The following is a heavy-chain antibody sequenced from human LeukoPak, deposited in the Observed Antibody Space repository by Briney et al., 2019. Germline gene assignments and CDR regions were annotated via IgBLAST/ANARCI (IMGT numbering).Heavy chain of an antibody. V-gene: IGHV3-23*01. Sequence: PGGSLRLSCAASGFTFSSYAMTWVRQAPGKGLEWVSSIVGTGTTTFYADSVKGRFTISRDSSKNTLFLQMNSLRVDDTAVYYCAKGKAYDNLDWFDPWGQGTLVTVSS. J-gene: IGHJ5*02. CDR3: AKGKAYDNLDWFDP. CDR1: GFTFSSYA. D-gene: IGHD3-9*01. CDR2: IVGTGTTT.